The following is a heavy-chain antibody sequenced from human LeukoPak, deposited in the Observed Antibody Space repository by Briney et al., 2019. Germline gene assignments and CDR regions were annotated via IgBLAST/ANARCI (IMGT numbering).Heavy chain of an antibody. J-gene: IGHJ4*02. CDR2: INPGDSDT. V-gene: IGHV5-51*01. D-gene: IGHD3-10*01. CDR3: ARGSDIRGVIDY. CDR1: GYIFSNNW. Sequence: GESLKISCKASGYIFSNNWIGWVRQMPGKGLEWMGIINPGDSDTIYSPSFQGQVTISADKSISTAYLQWSSLKASDTAMYYCARGSDIRGVIDYWGQGTLVTVSS.